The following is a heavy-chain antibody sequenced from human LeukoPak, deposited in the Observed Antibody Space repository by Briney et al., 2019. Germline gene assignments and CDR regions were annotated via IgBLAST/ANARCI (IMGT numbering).Heavy chain of an antibody. D-gene: IGHD1-26*01. J-gene: IGHJ4*02. CDR1: GGSISSYY. Sequence: TPSETLSLTCTVSGGSISSYYWSWIRQPPGKGLEWIGYIYYSGSTYYNPSLKSRVTISVDTSKNQFSLKLSSVTAADTAVYYCARLYSGSYFDYWGQGTLVTVSS. CDR2: IYYSGST. V-gene: IGHV4-59*12. CDR3: ARLYSGSYFDY.